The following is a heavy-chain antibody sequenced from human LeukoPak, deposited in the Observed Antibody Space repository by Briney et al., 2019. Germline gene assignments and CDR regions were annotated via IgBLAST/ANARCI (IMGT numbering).Heavy chain of an antibody. D-gene: IGHD3-22*01. CDR2: ISGSGGST. CDR3: AKDHSGYSIFDY. V-gene: IGHV3-23*01. CDR1: GFTFSSYA. J-gene: IGHJ4*02. Sequence: PGGSLRLSCAASGFTFSSYAMSRVRQAPGKGLEWVSAISGSGGSTYYADSVKGRFTISRDNSKNTLYLQMNSLRAEDTAVYYCAKDHSGYSIFDYWGQGTLVTVSS.